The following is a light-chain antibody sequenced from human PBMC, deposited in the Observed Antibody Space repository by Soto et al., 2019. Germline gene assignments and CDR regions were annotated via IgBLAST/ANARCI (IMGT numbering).Light chain of an antibody. CDR3: PQRVTWPRT. CDR2: DAP. V-gene: IGKV3-11*01. Sequence: EIELTQSPATLSLSPGERATLSCRASQDISNYLAWYQQKPGQAPRLLIYDAPTRATGIPARFSGSWSGPEFTLTISGLEAEDVAVNYSPQRVTWPRTFGGGTKVEIK. J-gene: IGKJ4*01. CDR1: QDISNY.